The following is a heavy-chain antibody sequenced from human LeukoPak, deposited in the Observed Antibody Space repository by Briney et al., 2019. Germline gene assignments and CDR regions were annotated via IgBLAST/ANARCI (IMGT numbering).Heavy chain of an antibody. CDR1: GGSISSYH. J-gene: IGHJ6*03. Sequence: SETLSLTCTVSGGSISSYHWSWIRQPPGKGLEWIGYIYYSGSTNYNPSLKSRVTISVDTSKNQFSLKLSSVTAADTAVYYCARVLYCSSTSCSLFEWSSYYYMDVWGKGTTVTVSS. CDR3: ARVLYCSSTSCSLFEWSSYYYMDV. V-gene: IGHV4-59*01. D-gene: IGHD2-2*01. CDR2: IYYSGST.